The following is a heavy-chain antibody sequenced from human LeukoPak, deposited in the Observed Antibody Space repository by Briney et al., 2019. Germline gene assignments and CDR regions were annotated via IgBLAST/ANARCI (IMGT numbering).Heavy chain of an antibody. CDR1: GGTFSSYT. CDR2: IIPILGIA. D-gene: IGHD2-2*01. V-gene: IGHV1-69*02. J-gene: IGHJ5*02. CDR3: ARSHSRAVPAANPLWGWFDP. Sequence: ASVKVSCMASGGTFSSYTVSWVRQAPGKGLEWMGRIIPILGIANYAQKFQGRVTITADKSTSTAYMELSSLRSEDTAVYYCARSHSRAVPAANPLWGWFDPWGQGTLVTVSS.